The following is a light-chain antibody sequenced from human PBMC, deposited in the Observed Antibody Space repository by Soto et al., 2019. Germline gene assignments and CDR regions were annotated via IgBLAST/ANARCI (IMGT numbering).Light chain of an antibody. CDR3: QQYYSSPFT. CDR1: QGISSY. CDR2: AAS. J-gene: IGKJ3*01. Sequence: AIRMTQSPSSFSASTGDRVTITCRASQGISSYLAWYQQKPGKAPKLLIYAASTLQSGVPSRFSGSGSETDFTLTISCLQSEDFATYYCQQYYSSPFTFGPGTKVDIK. V-gene: IGKV1-8*01.